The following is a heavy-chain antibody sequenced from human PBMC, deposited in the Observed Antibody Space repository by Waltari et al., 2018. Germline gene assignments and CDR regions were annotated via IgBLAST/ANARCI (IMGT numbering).Heavy chain of an antibody. J-gene: IGHJ6*03. Sequence: QVQLVQSGAEVKKPGSSVKVSCKASGGTFSSYAISWVRQAPGQGLEWMGGIIPIFGTANYAQKFQGRVTITADKSTSTAYMELSSLRSEDTAVYYCARGKRVPAATFYYYYYYMDVWGKGTTVTVSS. D-gene: IGHD2-2*01. V-gene: IGHV1-69*14. CDR1: GGTFSSYA. CDR3: ARGKRVPAATFYYYYYYMDV. CDR2: IIPIFGTA.